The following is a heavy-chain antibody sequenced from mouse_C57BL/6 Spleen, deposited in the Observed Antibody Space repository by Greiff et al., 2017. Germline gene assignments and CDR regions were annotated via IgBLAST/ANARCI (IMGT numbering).Heavy chain of an antibody. V-gene: IGHV2-9-1*01. CDR2: IWTGGGT. Sequence: VQGVESGPGLVAPSQSLSITCTVSGFSLTSYAISWVRQPPGKGLEWLGVIWTGGGTNYNSALKSRLSISKDNSKSQVFLKMNSLQTDDTARYYCARNREITTVVATGGAMDYWGQGTSVTVSS. J-gene: IGHJ4*01. CDR3: ARNREITTVVATGGAMDY. D-gene: IGHD1-1*01. CDR1: GFSLTSYA.